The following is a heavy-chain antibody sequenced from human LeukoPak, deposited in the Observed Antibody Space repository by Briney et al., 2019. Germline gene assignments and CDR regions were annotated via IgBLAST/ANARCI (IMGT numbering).Heavy chain of an antibody. Sequence: GGSLRLSCAASGFTISSYAMSWVRRAPGKGLAWVSAISGSGGSTYYADSVKGRFTISRDNSKNTLYLQMNSLRAEDTAVYYCAKDMVSYGSKAFDYWGQGTLVTVSS. CDR2: ISGSGGST. V-gene: IGHV3-23*01. CDR3: AKDMVSYGSKAFDY. J-gene: IGHJ4*02. CDR1: GFTISSYA. D-gene: IGHD3-10*01.